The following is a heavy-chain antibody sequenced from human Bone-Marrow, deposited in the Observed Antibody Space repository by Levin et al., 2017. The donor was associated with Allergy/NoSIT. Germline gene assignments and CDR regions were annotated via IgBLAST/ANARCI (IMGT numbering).Heavy chain of an antibody. D-gene: IGHD3-10*01. CDR3: ARQTNVVGEVATQAFDP. CDR2: IYKSGSS. CDR1: GGSINTADFY. V-gene: IGHV4-39*01. J-gene: IGHJ5*02. Sequence: SETLSLTCTVSGGSINTADFYWGWIRQSPETGLEWIGTIYKSGSSYSNPSLQSRVTLFIDTSKNQFSLQLSSVAAPATAIYYCARQTNVVGEVATQAFDPWGQGTLVTVSS.